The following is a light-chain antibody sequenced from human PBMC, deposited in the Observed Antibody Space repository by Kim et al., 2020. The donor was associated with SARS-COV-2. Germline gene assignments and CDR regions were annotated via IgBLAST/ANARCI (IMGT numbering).Light chain of an antibody. CDR2: RNN. CDR3: AAWDDSLSGVV. V-gene: IGLV1-47*01. CDR1: SPNIGSNY. J-gene: IGLJ2*01. Sequence: GQRVTISCSGRSPNIGSNYVCWYQKHPGTAPTLLIYRNNQRPSGVPDRFSGSKSGTSASLAISGLRSEDEADYYCAAWDDSLSGVVFGGGTQLTVL.